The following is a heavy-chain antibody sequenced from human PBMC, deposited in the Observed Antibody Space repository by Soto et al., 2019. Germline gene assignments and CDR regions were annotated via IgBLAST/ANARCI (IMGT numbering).Heavy chain of an antibody. Sequence: QVQLVQSGAEVKKPGSSVKVSCKASGGTFSSYAISWVRQAPGQGLEWKGGIIPIFGTANYAQKFQGRVTITADKSTSTAYMELSSLRSEDTAVYYCARENENCSSTSCYSAGYWGQGTLVTVSS. V-gene: IGHV1-69*06. D-gene: IGHD2-2*01. CDR1: GGTFSSYA. J-gene: IGHJ4*02. CDR3: ARENENCSSTSCYSAGY. CDR2: IIPIFGTA.